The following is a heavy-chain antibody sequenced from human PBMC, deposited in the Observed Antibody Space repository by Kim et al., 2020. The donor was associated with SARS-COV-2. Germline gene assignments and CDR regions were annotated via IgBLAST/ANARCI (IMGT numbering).Heavy chain of an antibody. CDR2: IYYSGST. CDR3: ARICVDASRKGREYGMDV. V-gene: IGHV4-31*03. Sequence: SETLSLTCTVSGGSISSGGYYWSWIRQHPGKGLEWIGYIYYSGSTYYNPSLKSRVTISVDTSKNQFSLKLSSVTAADTAVYYCARICVDASRKGREYGMDVWGQGTTVTVSS. J-gene: IGHJ6*02. D-gene: IGHD5-12*01. CDR1: GGSISSGGYY.